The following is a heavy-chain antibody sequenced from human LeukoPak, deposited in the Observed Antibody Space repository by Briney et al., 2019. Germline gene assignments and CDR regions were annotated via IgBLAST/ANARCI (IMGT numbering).Heavy chain of an antibody. V-gene: IGHV3-23*01. CDR1: GFTFSTYT. CDR3: ARESIAAAGTD. D-gene: IGHD6-13*01. CDR2: IGSSGGGI. Sequence: GGSLSLSCAASGFTFSTYTMYWVRHPPGKRLEWVSIIGSSGGGIHYADSVKGRFTISRDNSKNALYLQMNSLRAEDTAVYYCARESIAAAGTDWGQGTLVTVSS. J-gene: IGHJ4*02.